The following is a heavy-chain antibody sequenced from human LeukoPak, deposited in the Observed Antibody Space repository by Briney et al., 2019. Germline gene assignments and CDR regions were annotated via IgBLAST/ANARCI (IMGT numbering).Heavy chain of an antibody. CDR3: VRDGTLTIPFDF. J-gene: IGHJ4*02. V-gene: IGHV3-74*01. CDR2: LNYDGRRT. Sequence: GGSLRLSCAASGFIFSSHWMDWVRQAPGKGLLWIARLNYDGRRTDYADSVKGRFTISRDNAKNTVYLQMNSLRDEDTAVYYCVRDGTLTIPFDFWGQVTLVTVSS. CDR1: GFIFSSHW. D-gene: IGHD2-21*01.